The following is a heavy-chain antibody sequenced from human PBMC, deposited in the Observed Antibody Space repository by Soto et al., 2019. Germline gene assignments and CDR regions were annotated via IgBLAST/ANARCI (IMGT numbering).Heavy chain of an antibody. CDR2: SIPLFGTP. D-gene: IGHD1-1*01. V-gene: IGHV1-69*01. CDR3: ANGGTTANRRGFDY. Sequence: QVQLVQSGAEVKKPGSSVKVSCKASGGTLSSYTISWVRQAPGQGLEWMGGSIPLFGTPNYAQKFQGRVTITADESTSTAYMELNSLRSEDTAVYYCANGGTTANRRGFDYWGQGTLVTVSS. CDR1: GGTLSSYT. J-gene: IGHJ4*02.